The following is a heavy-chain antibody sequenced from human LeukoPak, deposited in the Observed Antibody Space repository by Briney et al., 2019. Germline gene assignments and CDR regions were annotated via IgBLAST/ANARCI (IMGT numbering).Heavy chain of an antibody. D-gene: IGHD2-2*01. CDR2: IRSKAYGGTT. J-gene: IGHJ6*03. CDR1: GFTFGDYA. CDR3: TREGMGYCSSTSCYYYYYMDV. V-gene: IGHV3-49*04. Sequence: TGGSLRLSCTASGFTFGDYAMSRVRQAPGKGLEWVGFIRSKAYGGTTEYAASVKGRFTISRDDSKSIAYLQMNSLKTEDTAVYYCTREGMGYCSSTSCYYYYYMDVWGKGTTVTVSS.